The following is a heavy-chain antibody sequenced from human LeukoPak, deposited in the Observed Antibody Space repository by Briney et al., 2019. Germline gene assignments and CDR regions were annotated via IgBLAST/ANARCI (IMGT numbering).Heavy chain of an antibody. CDR3: ARGPVLYYDSSGYYFDDY. J-gene: IGHJ4*02. CDR2: IIPIFGTA. D-gene: IGHD3-22*01. V-gene: IGHV1-69*06. Sequence: ASVKVSCKAYGGTFSSYASSWVRQAPGQGLEWMGGIIPIFGTANYAQKFQGRVTITADKSTSTAYMELSSLRSEDAAVYYCARGPVLYYDSSGYYFDDYWGQGTLVTVSS. CDR1: GGTFSSYA.